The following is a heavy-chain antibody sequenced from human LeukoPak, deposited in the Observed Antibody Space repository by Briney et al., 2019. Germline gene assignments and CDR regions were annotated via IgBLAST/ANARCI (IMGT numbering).Heavy chain of an antibody. D-gene: IGHD6-19*01. CDR1: GFTVSSTY. Sequence: PGGSLRLSCAASGFTVSSTYMSWVRQAPGKGLEWVSVIYSGGSTYYVDSVKGRFTISRDNAKNSLYLQMNSLRAEDTAVYYCARDLGYSSGPNYWGQGTRVTVSS. V-gene: IGHV3-53*01. CDR2: IYSGGST. CDR3: ARDLGYSSGPNY. J-gene: IGHJ4*02.